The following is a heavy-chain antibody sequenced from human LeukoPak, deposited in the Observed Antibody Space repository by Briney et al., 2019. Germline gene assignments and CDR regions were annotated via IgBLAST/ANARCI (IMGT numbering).Heavy chain of an antibody. CDR2: IYYSGST. D-gene: IGHD4-17*01. J-gene: IGHJ4*02. CDR3: AREAPYGDYIFDY. V-gene: IGHV4-39*07. Sequence: SETLSLTCTVSGGSISSSSYYWGWIRQPPGKGLEWIGSIYYSGSTYYNPSLKSRVTISVDTSKNQFSLKLSSVTAADTAVYYCAREAPYGDYIFDYWGQGTLVTVSS. CDR1: GGSISSSSYY.